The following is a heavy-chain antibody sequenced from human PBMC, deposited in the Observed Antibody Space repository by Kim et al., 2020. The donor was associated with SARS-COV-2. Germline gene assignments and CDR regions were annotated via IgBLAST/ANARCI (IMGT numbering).Heavy chain of an antibody. CDR3: AKLDFYGMDV. J-gene: IGHJ6*02. CDR2: ST. V-gene: IGHV3-74*01. Sequence: STEYADSVKGRFTISRDNAKNTLYLQMSSVRAEDTAVYYCAKLDFYGMDVWGQGTTVVVSS. D-gene: IGHD3-3*02.